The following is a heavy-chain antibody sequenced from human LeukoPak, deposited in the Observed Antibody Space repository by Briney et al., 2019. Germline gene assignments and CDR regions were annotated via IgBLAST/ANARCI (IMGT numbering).Heavy chain of an antibody. CDR1: GFTFNSYA. CDR2: ISGSGGST. CDR3: VTLRYYDLLTGYHGCYFDY. J-gene: IGHJ4*02. D-gene: IGHD3-9*01. Sequence: GGSLRLSGAASGFTFNSYAMSWVRQAPGKGLEWASGISGSGGSTYYADSVKGRFTISRDNSKKTLYLLMSSLRAEDTAVSYCVTLRYYDLLTGYHGCYFDYWGQGTLVTLSS. V-gene: IGHV3-23*01.